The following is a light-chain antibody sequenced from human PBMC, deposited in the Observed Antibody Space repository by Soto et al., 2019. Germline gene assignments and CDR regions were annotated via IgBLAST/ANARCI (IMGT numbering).Light chain of an antibody. Sequence: EIVMTQSPATLSVSPGERASLSCRASQSISTNLAWYQQKPGQAPRLLIYGASTRATSIPARFSGSGSGTEFTLTLSSPAYEDFAVYFCQQYDKWPLTFGPGTKVDIE. V-gene: IGKV3-15*01. CDR3: QQYDKWPLT. CDR2: GAS. J-gene: IGKJ3*01. CDR1: QSISTN.